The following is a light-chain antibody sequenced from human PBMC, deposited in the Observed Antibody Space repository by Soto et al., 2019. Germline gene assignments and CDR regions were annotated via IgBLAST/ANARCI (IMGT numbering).Light chain of an antibody. CDR1: QSVSSSD. CDR2: GAS. V-gene: IGKV3-20*01. CDR3: QQYGGSPLYT. J-gene: IGKJ2*01. Sequence: EIVLTQSPGTLSLSPGDRATLSCRASQSVSSSDLAWYQQKPGQAPRLLIYGASTRATGIPDRFSGSGSGTDFTLTISRLEPEDFAVYYCQQYGGSPLYTFGQGTKLKIK.